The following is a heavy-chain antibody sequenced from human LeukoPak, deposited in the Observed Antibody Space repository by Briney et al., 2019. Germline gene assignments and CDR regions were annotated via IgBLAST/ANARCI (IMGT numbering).Heavy chain of an antibody. CDR3: ARDPYDSSWGLCYFDY. D-gene: IGHD3-22*01. CDR2: IKQDGSDK. J-gene: IGHJ4*02. V-gene: IGHV3-7*04. Sequence: GGSLRLSCSASAFTFSSYWMSWVRPAPGKGLEWVANIKQDGSDKYYVDSEKGRFTISRDNAKNSLYLQMNSLRAEDTAVYYCARDPYDSSWGLCYFDYWGQGNLVTVSS. CDR1: AFTFSSYW.